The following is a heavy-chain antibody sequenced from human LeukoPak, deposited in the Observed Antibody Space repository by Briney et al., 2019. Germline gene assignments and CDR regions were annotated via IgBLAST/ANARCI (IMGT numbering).Heavy chain of an antibody. CDR3: ARGQIYRYFDL. Sequence: ASLKVSCKPSGYTFAHYGISWVPLSPSHRLKWMGWTSTYNDNTNYAQKFQDRVTMTTDTSTSTAYMELRSLRSDDTAVYYCARGQIYRYFDLWGRGTLVTVSS. V-gene: IGHV1-18*01. J-gene: IGHJ2*01. CDR1: GYTFAHYG. CDR2: TSTYNDNT.